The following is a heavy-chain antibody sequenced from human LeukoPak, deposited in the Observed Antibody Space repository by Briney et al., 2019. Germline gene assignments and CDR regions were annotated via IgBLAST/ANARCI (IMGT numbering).Heavy chain of an antibody. J-gene: IGHJ3*02. CDR3: ARDLGSVGAFDAFGI. V-gene: IGHV3-30*04. CDR2: ISYDGSNK. D-gene: IGHD1-26*01. Sequence: GGSLRLSCAASGFTFSSYAMHWVRQAPGKGLEWVAVISYDGSNKYYADSVKGRFTISRDNSKNTLYLQMNSLRAEDTAVYYCARDLGSVGAFDAFGIWGQGTMVTVSS. CDR1: GFTFSSYA.